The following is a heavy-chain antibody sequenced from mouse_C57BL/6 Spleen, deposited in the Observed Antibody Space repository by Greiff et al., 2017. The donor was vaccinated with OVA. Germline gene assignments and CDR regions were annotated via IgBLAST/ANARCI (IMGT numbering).Heavy chain of an antibody. J-gene: IGHJ4*01. Sequence: QVQLQQSGAELVRPGTSVKVSCKASGYAFTNYLIEWVKQRPGQGLEWIGVINPGSGGTNYNEKFKGKAPLTADKSSSTAYMQLSSLTSEDSAVYFCARGTWVRKKDLAMDYWGQGTSVTVSS. CDR2: INPGSGGT. D-gene: IGHD2-14*01. CDR3: ARGTWVRKKDLAMDY. V-gene: IGHV1-54*01. CDR1: GYAFTNYL.